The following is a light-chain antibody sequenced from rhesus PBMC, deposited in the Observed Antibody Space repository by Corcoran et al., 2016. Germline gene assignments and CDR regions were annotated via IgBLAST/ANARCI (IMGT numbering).Light chain of an antibody. CDR3: QQESNWSLT. CDR1: QSVSSR. CDR2: GAS. J-gene: IGKJ4*01. V-gene: IGKV3-17*02. Sequence: EIVMTQSPATLSLSPGERATLSCRASQSVSSRLAWYQQKPGQTPRRLIYGASSRVTGIPDRFSGSGSGTGFTLTISSLEPEDVAVYFCQQESNWSLTFGGGTKVELK.